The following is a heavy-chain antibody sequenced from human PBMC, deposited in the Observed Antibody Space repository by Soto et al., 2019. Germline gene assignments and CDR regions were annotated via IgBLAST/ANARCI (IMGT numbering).Heavy chain of an antibody. Sequence: EVQLVESGGGLIQPGGSLRLSCAVSGFTVRANYMSWVRQAPGKGLEWVSVIYSGDTTYYADSVKGRFIISRDISKNTLYLQMNILRAEDTAVYYCHGYGYWCQGTLGTVSS. D-gene: IGHD5-12*01. CDR3: HGYGY. CDR2: IYSGDTT. V-gene: IGHV3-53*01. J-gene: IGHJ4*02. CDR1: GFTVRANY.